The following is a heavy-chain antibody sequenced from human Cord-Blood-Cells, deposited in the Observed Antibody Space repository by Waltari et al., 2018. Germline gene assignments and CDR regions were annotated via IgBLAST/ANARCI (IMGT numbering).Heavy chain of an antibody. D-gene: IGHD3-10*01. CDR3: ATSWQKGYFDL. J-gene: IGHJ2*01. CDR2: LCTEDGET. CDR1: GYTLTELS. Sequence: QVQLVQSGAEVKKPGASVKVSCKVSGYTLTELSMHWVRQAPGNGLEWTGGLCTEDGETTYAQKSQGRVTLTEETSTDTAYMELSSLRSGDTAVYYCATSWQKGYFDLWGRGTLVTVSS. V-gene: IGHV1-24*01.